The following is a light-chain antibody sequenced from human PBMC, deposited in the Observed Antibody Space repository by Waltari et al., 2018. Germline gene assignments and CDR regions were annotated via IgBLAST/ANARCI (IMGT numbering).Light chain of an antibody. V-gene: IGLV1-44*01. CDR2: IND. CDR3: AVWDDSLNGPV. J-gene: IGLJ2*01. Sequence: QSVLTHPPSVSATPGQPVTIPCSGSIPNLPTNTVHWYQPPPGTAPKPLIYINDQRPSGVPDRFSASKSGTSASLAISGLQSEDEAYYYCAVWDDSLNGPVFGGGTKLTAL. CDR1: IPNLPTNT.